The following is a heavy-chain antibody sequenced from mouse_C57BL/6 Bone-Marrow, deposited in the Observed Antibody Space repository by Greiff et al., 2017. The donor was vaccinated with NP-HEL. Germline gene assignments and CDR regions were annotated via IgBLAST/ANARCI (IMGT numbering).Heavy chain of an antibody. CDR2: INPSTGGT. D-gene: IGHD1-1*01. CDR1: GYSFTGYY. CDR3: ASEGLDYYGSSPAFDV. J-gene: IGHJ1*03. V-gene: IGHV1-42*01. Sequence: EVQLQQSGPELVKPGASVKISCKASGYSFTGYYMNWVKQSPEKSLEWIGEINPSTGGTTYNQKFKAKATLTVDKSSSTAYMQLKSLTSEDSAVYYCASEGLDYYGSSPAFDVWGTGTTVTVSS.